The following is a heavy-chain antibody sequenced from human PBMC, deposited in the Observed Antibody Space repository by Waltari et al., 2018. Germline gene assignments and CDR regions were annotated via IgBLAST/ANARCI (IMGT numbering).Heavy chain of an antibody. CDR2: ITTNTENP. J-gene: IGHJ5*02. CDR3: AREVVPAAKIVVNWFDP. Sequence: QVQLVQSGTEWKKPAAPVKVSCKAYGYSFTNYAINWVRQAPGQGLELMGWITTNTENPTYTQGFTRRFVFSLDTSVSTAYLQINDLKAEDTAIYYCAREVVPAAKIVVNWFDPWGQGTQVTVSS. CDR1: GYSFTNYA. D-gene: IGHD2-2*01. V-gene: IGHV7-4-1*02.